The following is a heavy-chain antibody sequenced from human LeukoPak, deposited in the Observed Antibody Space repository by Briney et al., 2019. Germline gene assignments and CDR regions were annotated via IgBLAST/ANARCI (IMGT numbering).Heavy chain of an antibody. V-gene: IGHV4-34*01. Sequence: SETLSLTCGVYGGSFSGYYRSWIRQPPGKGLEWIGEINHSGSTNYNLSLKSRVTISVDTSKNQSSLKLSSVTAADTAVYYCARHARGEAVAGTSRYFQHWGLGTLVTVSS. J-gene: IGHJ1*01. D-gene: IGHD6-19*01. CDR1: GGSFSGYY. CDR3: ARHARGEAVAGTSRYFQH. CDR2: INHSGST.